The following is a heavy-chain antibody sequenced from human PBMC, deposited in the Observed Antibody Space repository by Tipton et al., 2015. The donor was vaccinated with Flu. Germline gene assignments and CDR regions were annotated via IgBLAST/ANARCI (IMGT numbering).Heavy chain of an antibody. CDR1: GDSVSSNSAA. V-gene: IGHV6-1*01. J-gene: IGHJ3*02. Sequence: GLVKPSQTLSVTCAISGDSVSSNSAAWNWIRQSPSRGLEWLGRTYYRSKWFNDYAVSVKRRIIINPDTSKNQFSLQLNSVTPEDTAVYYCARDSALDGNAFDIWGQWSMVTVSS. CDR2: TYYRSKWFN. CDR3: ARDSALDGNAFDI.